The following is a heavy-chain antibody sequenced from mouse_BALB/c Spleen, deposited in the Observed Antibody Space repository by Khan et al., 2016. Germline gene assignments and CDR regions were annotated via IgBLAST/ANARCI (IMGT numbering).Heavy chain of an antibody. Sequence: VQLQESGPGLVTPSQSLSLTCSVTGSSITSGYYWNWIRQFPGNKLEWMGYISYDGSNNYNPSLKNRISITRDTSKNQFFLKLNSVTTEDTATYYCASNWEGWYFDVWGAGTTVTVSS. V-gene: IGHV3-6*02. CDR1: GSSITSGYY. CDR2: ISYDGSN. D-gene: IGHD4-1*01. CDR3: ASNWEGWYFDV. J-gene: IGHJ1*01.